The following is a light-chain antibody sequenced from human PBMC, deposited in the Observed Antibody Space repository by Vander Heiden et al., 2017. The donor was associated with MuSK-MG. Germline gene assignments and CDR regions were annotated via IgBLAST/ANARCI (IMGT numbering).Light chain of an antibody. V-gene: IGKV1-39*01. CDR3: LHTYDIPWT. Sequence: GDPVSITCRASQMINSYLNWYQKKSGEAPKLLIFAASRLQSGVSSRFAGSGSGTDFSLTISNLQPEDSATYFCLHTYDIPWTFGQGTRLEI. CDR1: QMINSY. CDR2: AAS. J-gene: IGKJ1*01.